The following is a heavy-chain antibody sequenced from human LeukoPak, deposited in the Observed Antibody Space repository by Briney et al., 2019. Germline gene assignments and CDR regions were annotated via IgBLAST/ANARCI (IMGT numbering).Heavy chain of an antibody. CDR2: IIPIFGTA. CDR3: ARSSRYYDSSGLQAYHFDY. CDR1: GGTFSSYA. Sequence: ASVKVSCKASGGTFSSYAISWVRQAPGQGLEWMGGIIPIFGTANYAQKFQGRVTITADESTRTAYMELSSLRSEDTAVYYCARSSRYYDSSGLQAYHFDYWGQGTLVTVSS. J-gene: IGHJ4*02. D-gene: IGHD3-22*01. V-gene: IGHV1-69*13.